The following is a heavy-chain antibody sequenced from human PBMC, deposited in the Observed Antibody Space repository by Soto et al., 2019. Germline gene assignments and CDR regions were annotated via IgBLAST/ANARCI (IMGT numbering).Heavy chain of an antibody. CDR2: INGGNGNT. J-gene: IGHJ4*02. D-gene: IGHD6-19*01. Sequence: QVQLVQSGAEVKKPGASVKVSCKASGYTFSTYTLHWVRQAPGQRLEWMGRINGGNGNTKYSQKFQGRVTITRDTSASTAYMELSSLRSEDTAVYYCARELAVVGDFDYWGQGTLVTVSS. CDR1: GYTFSTYT. V-gene: IGHV1-3*01. CDR3: ARELAVVGDFDY.